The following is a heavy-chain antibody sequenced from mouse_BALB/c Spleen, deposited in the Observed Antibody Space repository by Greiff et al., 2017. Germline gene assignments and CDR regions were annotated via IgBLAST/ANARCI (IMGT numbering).Heavy chain of an antibody. Sequence: DVQLQESGGGLVQPGGSMKLSCVASGFTFSNYWMNWVRQSPEKGLEWVAEIRLKSNNYATHYAESVKGRFTISRDDSKSSVYLQMNNLRAEDTGIYYCTPIYYDYDGYYAMDYWGQGTSVTVSS. J-gene: IGHJ4*01. CDR1: GFTFSNYW. CDR3: TPIYYDYDGYYAMDY. V-gene: IGHV6-6*02. CDR2: IRLKSNNYAT. D-gene: IGHD2-4*01.